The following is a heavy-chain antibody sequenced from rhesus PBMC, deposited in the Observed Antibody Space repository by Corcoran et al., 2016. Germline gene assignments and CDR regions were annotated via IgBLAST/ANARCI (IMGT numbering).Heavy chain of an antibody. CDR3: ARGGSWSFDS. D-gene: IGHD6-13*01. V-gene: IGHV4S7*01. Sequence: QVQLQESGPGLVKPSETLSLTCAVSGGSVSSGYGWSWLRQPPGKGLEWIGYIYGSSGNTYYNPSLMSRLTISKDTSKNHFSLKLSSVTAADTAVYYCARGGSWSFDSWGQGVLVTVSS. CDR2: IYGSSGNT. CDR1: GGSVSSGYG. J-gene: IGHJ4*01.